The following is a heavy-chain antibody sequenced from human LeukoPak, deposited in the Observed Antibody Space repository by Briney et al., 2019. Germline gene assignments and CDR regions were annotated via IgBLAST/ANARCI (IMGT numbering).Heavy chain of an antibody. D-gene: IGHD2-2*01. J-gene: IGHJ6*02. CDR1: GFTFSSYW. CDR3: ARNPTIVVVPAAIDYYGMDV. V-gene: IGHV3-7*01. CDR2: IKQDGSEK. Sequence: GGSLRLSCAASGFTFSSYWMSWVRQAPGKGLEWVANIKQDGSEKYYVDSVKGRFTISRDNAKNSLYLQMNSLRAEDTAVYYCARNPTIVVVPAAIDYYGMDVWGQGTTVTVSS.